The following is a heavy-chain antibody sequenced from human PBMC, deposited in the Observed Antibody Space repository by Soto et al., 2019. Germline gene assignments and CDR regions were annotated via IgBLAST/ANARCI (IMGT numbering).Heavy chain of an antibody. V-gene: IGHV1-18*01. CDR1: GYTFTSYG. Sequence: ASVKVSCKASGYTFTSYGISWVRQAPGQGLEWMGWISAYNGNTNYAQKLQGRVTMTTDTSTSTAYMELRSLRSDDTAVYYCARAFLEWLLYRQDRYYYYGMDVWGQGTTVTVSS. D-gene: IGHD3-3*02. CDR3: ARAFLEWLLYRQDRYYYYGMDV. J-gene: IGHJ6*02. CDR2: ISAYNGNT.